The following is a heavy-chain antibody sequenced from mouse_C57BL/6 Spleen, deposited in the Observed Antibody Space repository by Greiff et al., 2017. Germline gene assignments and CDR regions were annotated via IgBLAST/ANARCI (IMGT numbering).Heavy chain of an antibody. CDR3: ARKPAQGPHWYFAV. Sequence: VKLQQPGAELVKPGASVKLSCKASGYTFTSYWMHWVKQRPGQGLEWIGMIHPNSGSTNYNEKFKSKATLTVDKSSSTAYMQLSSLTSEDSAVYYCARKPAQGPHWYFAVWGTGTTVTVSS. D-gene: IGHD3-2*02. V-gene: IGHV1-64*01. CDR2: IHPNSGST. J-gene: IGHJ1*03. CDR1: GYTFTSYW.